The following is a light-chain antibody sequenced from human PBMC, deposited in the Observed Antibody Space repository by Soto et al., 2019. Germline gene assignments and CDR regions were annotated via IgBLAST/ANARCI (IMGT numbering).Light chain of an antibody. CDR2: EVS. CDR3: RSYTTYSTLYV. J-gene: IGLJ1*01. V-gene: IGLV2-14*01. CDR1: SSDVGAYNY. Sequence: QSALTQPASVSGSPGQSITISCTGTSSDVGAYNYVSWYQQHPGKAPKLMIYEVSNRPSGVSNRFSGSKSGNTASLTISGLQAEDEADYYGRSYTTYSTLYVFGTGTKLTVL.